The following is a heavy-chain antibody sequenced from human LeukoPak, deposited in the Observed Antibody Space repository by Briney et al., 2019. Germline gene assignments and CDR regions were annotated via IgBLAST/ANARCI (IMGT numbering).Heavy chain of an antibody. CDR3: ARHYDSSAYWYYFDY. V-gene: IGHV4-59*08. J-gene: IGHJ4*02. D-gene: IGHD3-22*01. CDR1: GGSISSYY. CDR2: IYYSGST. Sequence: SETLSLTCTVSGGSISSYYWSWIRQPPGKGLEWIGYIYYSGSTDYNPSLKSRVTISVDTSKNQFSLKLSSVTAADTAVYYCARHYDSSAYWYYFDYWGQGTLVTVSS.